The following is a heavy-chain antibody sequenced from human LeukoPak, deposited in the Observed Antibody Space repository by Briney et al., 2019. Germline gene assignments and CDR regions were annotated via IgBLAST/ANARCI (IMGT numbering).Heavy chain of an antibody. Sequence: ASVKVSCKASGYTFTSYDINWVRQATGQGLEWMGWMNPNSGNTGYAQKFQGRVTITRNSSISTAYMELSSLRSEDTAVYYCARGRGITIFGVVIRPPYYYYYMDVWGKGTTVTVSS. D-gene: IGHD3-3*01. V-gene: IGHV1-8*03. J-gene: IGHJ6*03. CDR3: ARGRGITIFGVVIRPPYYYYYMDV. CDR2: MNPNSGNT. CDR1: GYTFTSYD.